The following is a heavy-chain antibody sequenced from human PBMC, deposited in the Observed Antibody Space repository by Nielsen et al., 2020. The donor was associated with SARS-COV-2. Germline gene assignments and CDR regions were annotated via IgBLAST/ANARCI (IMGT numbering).Heavy chain of an antibody. V-gene: IGHV3-23*01. CDR3: AKGDGYIGFDY. Sequence: GESLKISCAASGFTFSSYAMSWVRQAPGKGLEWVSAISGSGGSTYYADSVKGRFTISRDNSKNTLYLQMNSLRAEDTAVYYCAKGDGYIGFDYWGQGTLVTVSS. J-gene: IGHJ4*02. D-gene: IGHD5-24*01. CDR2: ISGSGGST. CDR1: GFTFSSYA.